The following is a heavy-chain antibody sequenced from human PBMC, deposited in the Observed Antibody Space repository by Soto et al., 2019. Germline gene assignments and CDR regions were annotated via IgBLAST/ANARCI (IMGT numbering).Heavy chain of an antibody. Sequence: SATLSLTCAVYGGSFSGYYWSWIRQPPGKGLEWIGEINHSGSTNYNPSLKSRVTISVDTSKNQFSLKLSSVTAADTAVYYCARTYSSGWYPNWFDPWGQGTLVTVSS. J-gene: IGHJ5*02. CDR2: INHSGST. CDR3: ARTYSSGWYPNWFDP. V-gene: IGHV4-34*01. CDR1: GGSFSGYY. D-gene: IGHD6-19*01.